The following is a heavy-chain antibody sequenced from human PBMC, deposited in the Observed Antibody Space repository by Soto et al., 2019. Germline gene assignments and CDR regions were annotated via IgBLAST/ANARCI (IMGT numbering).Heavy chain of an antibody. J-gene: IGHJ6*02. CDR1: GFSFSTYA. V-gene: IGHV3-23*01. Sequence: EEQLLESGGGLVQPGGSLRLSCAASGFSFSTYAISWVRQAPGKGLEWVSTISGSGDRTYQADSVKGRFTISRDNSKNTLYLQMNSLRVEDTAVYYCAKTHPTPHDHFSPGLDVWGQGTTVAVSS. CDR2: ISGSGDRT. CDR3: AKTHPTPHDHFSPGLDV.